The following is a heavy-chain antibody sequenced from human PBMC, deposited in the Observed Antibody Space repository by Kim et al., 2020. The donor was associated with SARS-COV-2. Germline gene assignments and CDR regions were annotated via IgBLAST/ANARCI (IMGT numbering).Heavy chain of an antibody. CDR3: ARDGGDILTVYYYYYGMDV. CDR2: IKQDGSEK. Sequence: GGSLRLSCAASGFTFSSYWMSWVRQAPGKGLEWVANIKQDGSEKYYVDSVKGRFTISRDNAKNSLYLQMNSLRAEDTAVYYCARDGGDILTVYYYYYGMDVWGQGTTVTVSS. D-gene: IGHD3-9*01. CDR1: GFTFSSYW. J-gene: IGHJ6*02. V-gene: IGHV3-7*01.